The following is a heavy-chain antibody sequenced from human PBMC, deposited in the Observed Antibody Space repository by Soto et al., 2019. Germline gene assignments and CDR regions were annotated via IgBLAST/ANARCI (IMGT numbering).Heavy chain of an antibody. J-gene: IGHJ4*02. CDR1: GFSFGEYE. V-gene: IGHV3-48*03. CDR3: ARAAWSDEGWDH. Sequence: PGGSLRLSCAASGFSFGEYEVNWVRQAPGQGLEWVSYINQYGKITYYADSVKGRFTISRDDAKNSLFLQMDSLRAEDTALYYCARAAWSDEGWDHWGQGILVTVS. D-gene: IGHD1-26*01. CDR2: INQYGKIT.